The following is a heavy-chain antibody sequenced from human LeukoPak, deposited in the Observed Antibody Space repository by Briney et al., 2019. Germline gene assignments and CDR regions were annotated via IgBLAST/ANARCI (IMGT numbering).Heavy chain of an antibody. CDR1: GFTFSNYA. D-gene: IGHD5-24*01. V-gene: IGHV3-30*03. J-gene: IGHJ4*02. CDR3: TTDREVATIFDY. Sequence: GRSLTLSCAASGFTFSNYATHWVRQAPGRGLEWVAAISYDGNSQHYGAPVKGRFTISRDNSKNTVYLQMNSLKTEDTAVYYCTTDREVATIFDYWGQGTLVTVSS. CDR2: ISYDGNSQ.